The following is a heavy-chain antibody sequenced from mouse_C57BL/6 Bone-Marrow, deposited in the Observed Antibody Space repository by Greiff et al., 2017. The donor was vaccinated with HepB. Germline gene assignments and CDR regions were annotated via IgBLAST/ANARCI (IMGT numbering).Heavy chain of an antibody. Sequence: QVQLQQPGAELVRPGSSVKLSCKASGYTFTSYWMHWVKQRPIQGLEWIGNIDPSDSETHYNQKFKDKATLTVDKSSSTAYMQLSSLTSEDSAVYYCARGPLYYDYDRWGQGTLVTVSA. CDR2: IDPSDSET. D-gene: IGHD2-4*01. CDR1: GYTFTSYW. J-gene: IGHJ3*02. V-gene: IGHV1-52*01. CDR3: ARGPLYYDYDR.